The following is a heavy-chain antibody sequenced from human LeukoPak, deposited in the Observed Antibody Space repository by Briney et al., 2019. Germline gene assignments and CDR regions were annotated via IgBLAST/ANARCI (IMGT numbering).Heavy chain of an antibody. D-gene: IGHD1-14*01. CDR3: ARARRSTVYYFDY. CDR2: ISSSSSYI. V-gene: IGHV3-21*01. Sequence: PGGSLRLSCAASGFTFSSYSMNWVRQAPGKGLEWVSSISSSSSYIYYADSVKGRFTISRDNAKNSLYLQMNSLRAEDTAVYYYARARRSTVYYFDYWGQGTLVTVSS. CDR1: GFTFSSYS. J-gene: IGHJ4*02.